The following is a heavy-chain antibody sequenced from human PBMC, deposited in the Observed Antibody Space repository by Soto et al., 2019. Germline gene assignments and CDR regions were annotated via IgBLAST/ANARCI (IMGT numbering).Heavy chain of an antibody. V-gene: IGHV1-46*03. Sequence: ASVKVSCKASGYTFTSYYMHWVRQAPGQGLEWMGIINPSGGSTSYAQKFQGRVTMTRDTSTSTVYMELSSLRSEDTAVYYCARAPPNSPIAVAGTRGYFDYWGQGTLDTVSS. D-gene: IGHD6-19*01. CDR3: ARAPPNSPIAVAGTRGYFDY. CDR2: INPSGGST. CDR1: GYTFTSYY. J-gene: IGHJ4*02.